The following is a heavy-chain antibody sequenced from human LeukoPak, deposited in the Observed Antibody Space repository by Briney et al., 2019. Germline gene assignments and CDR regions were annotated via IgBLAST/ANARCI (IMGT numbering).Heavy chain of an antibody. J-gene: IGHJ4*02. D-gene: IGHD6-19*01. V-gene: IGHV4-59*08. CDR3: ARHGWYYFDY. Sequence: PSETLSLTCTVSGGSISSYYWSWIRQPPGKGLKWIGYISYSGSTNYNPSLKSRVTISVDTSKNQFSLKLSSVTAADTAVYYCARHGWYYFDYWGQGTLVTVSS. CDR1: GGSISSYY. CDR2: ISYSGST.